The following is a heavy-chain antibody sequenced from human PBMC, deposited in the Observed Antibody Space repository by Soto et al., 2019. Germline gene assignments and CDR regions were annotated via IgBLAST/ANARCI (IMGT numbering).Heavy chain of an antibody. CDR1: GGTFSSYA. Sequence: QVQLVQSGAEVKKPGSSVKVSCKASGGTFSSYAISWVRQAPGQGLEWMGGIIPIFGTANYAQKFQGRVTITADESTSTAYMELSSLRSENTAVYYWARGWLVGATTQYYYGMDVWGQGTTVTVSS. J-gene: IGHJ6*02. D-gene: IGHD1-26*01. CDR2: IIPIFGTA. CDR3: ARGWLVGATTQYYYGMDV. V-gene: IGHV1-69*01.